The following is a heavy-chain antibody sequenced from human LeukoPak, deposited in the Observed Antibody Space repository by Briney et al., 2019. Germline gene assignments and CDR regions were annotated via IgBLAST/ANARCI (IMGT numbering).Heavy chain of an antibody. J-gene: IGHJ2*01. V-gene: IGHV3-53*01. CDR3: AGVGDHYHWNFDL. CDR1: EFTVGNNY. Sequence: GGSLRLSCAASEFTVGNNYMNWVRQAPGKGLEWVSILYSGGSTYYADSVKGRFTISRDNSKNTLYLQMNSLRAEDTAVYYCAGVGDHYHWNFDLWGRGTLVTVSS. D-gene: IGHD3-10*01. CDR2: LYSGGST.